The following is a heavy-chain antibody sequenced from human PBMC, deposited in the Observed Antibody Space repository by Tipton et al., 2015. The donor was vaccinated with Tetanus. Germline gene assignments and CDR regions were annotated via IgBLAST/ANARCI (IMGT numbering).Heavy chain of an antibody. J-gene: IGHJ4*01. D-gene: IGHD5-18*01. CDR2: INHSGSA. CDR1: GGSFSDFS. V-gene: IGHV4-34*01. CDR3: ARTPYSSPGKYYFDS. Sequence: TLSLTCAVSGGSFSDFSWSWIRPPPGKGLEWIGEINHSGSANKNPSLKSHVSMSVDSSKRQFSRRLKSLTAADTAVYYCARTPYSSPGKYYFDSWGHGILVTVSS.